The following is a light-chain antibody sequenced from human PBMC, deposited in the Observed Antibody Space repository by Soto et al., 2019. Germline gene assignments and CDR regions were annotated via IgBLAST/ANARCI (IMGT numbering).Light chain of an antibody. V-gene: IGKV3-15*01. CDR3: QQYNSWPQYT. CDR1: QSVSSN. J-gene: IGKJ2*01. CDR2: DTS. Sequence: EIVLTQSPATLSVSPGERATLSCRASQSVSSNLAWYQQKPGQAPRLLIYDTSSRATGFPARFSGSGSGTEFTLTISSLQSEDIAVYYCQQYNSWPQYTFGQGTKVEIK.